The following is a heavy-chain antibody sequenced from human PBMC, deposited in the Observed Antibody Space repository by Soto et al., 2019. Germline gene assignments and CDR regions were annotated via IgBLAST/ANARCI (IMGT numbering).Heavy chain of an antibody. D-gene: IGHD2-8*01. Sequence: QVQLQESGPGLVKPSETLSLTCTVSGGSISSYYWSWIRQPPGTGLEWIGYIYYSGSTNYNPSLKSRVTISVDTAKNQFSLKLSAGTAADTAVYYCAVLGARFDLWGRGTLVTVSS. CDR2: IYYSGST. J-gene: IGHJ2*01. V-gene: IGHV4-59*08. CDR3: AVLGARFDL. CDR1: GGSISSYY.